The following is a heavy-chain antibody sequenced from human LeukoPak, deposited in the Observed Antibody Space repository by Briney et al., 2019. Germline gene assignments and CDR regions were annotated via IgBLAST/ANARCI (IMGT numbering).Heavy chain of an antibody. D-gene: IGHD3-3*01. CDR3: ASSFTIFGVVIPPMDYYYMDV. CDR1: GGTFSSYA. J-gene: IGHJ6*03. CDR2: IIPIFGTA. V-gene: IGHV1-69*13. Sequence: SVKVSCKASGGTFSSYAISWVRQAPGQGLEWMGGIIPIFGTANYAQKFQGRVTITADESTSTAYMELSSLRSEDTAVYYCASSFTIFGVVIPPMDYYYMDVWGKGTTVTVSS.